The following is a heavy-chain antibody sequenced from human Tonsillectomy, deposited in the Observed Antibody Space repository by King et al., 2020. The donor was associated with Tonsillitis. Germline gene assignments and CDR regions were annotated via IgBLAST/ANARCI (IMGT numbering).Heavy chain of an antibody. CDR1: GFTFSSYS. Sequence: VQLMESGGGLVKPGGSLRLSCAASGFTFSSYSMNWVRQAPGKGLEWVSSISSSSSYIYYADSVKGRFTISRDNAKNSLYLQMNSLRAEDTAVYYCARVARGDPGWYFDLWGRGTLVTVSS. J-gene: IGHJ2*01. D-gene: IGHD2-21*01. V-gene: IGHV3-21*01. CDR3: ARVARGDPGWYFDL. CDR2: ISSSSSYI.